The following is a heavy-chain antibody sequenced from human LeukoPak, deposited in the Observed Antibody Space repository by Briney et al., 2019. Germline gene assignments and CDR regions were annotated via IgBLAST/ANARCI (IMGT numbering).Heavy chain of an antibody. CDR3: ARDDFWSGSTMDV. CDR2: ISISGNMI. J-gene: IGHJ6*03. V-gene: IGHV3-48*01. CDR1: GFTFSSYS. Sequence: GGSLRLSCAASGFTFSSYSMNWVRQAPGKGLEWVSYISISGNMIYYADSVKGRFTISRDNAKNSLYLQMNSLRAEDTAVYYCARDDFWSGSTMDVWGKGTTVTVSS. D-gene: IGHD3-3*01.